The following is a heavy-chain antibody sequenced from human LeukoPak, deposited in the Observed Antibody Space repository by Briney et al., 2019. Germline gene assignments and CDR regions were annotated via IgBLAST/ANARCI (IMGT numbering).Heavy chain of an antibody. D-gene: IGHD3-22*01. CDR3: ARAAMIDY. Sequence: GGPLRLSCAASGFTFSSYRMIWVRQAPGKGLEWVANIKQDGSEKYYVDSVKGRFTISRDNAKNSLYLQMNSLRAEDTAVYYCARAAMIDYWGQGTLVTVSS. CDR1: GFTFSSYR. V-gene: IGHV3-7*01. CDR2: IKQDGSEK. J-gene: IGHJ4*02.